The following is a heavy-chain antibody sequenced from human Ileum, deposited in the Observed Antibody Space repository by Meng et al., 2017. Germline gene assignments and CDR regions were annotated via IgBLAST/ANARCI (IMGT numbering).Heavy chain of an antibody. CDR3: ARHGGYSQDF. J-gene: IGHJ4*02. CDR1: SGSISSNTY. V-gene: IGHV4-4*02. Sequence: GPLQGSGPGLVGLSGTLSLTCAVSSGSISSNTYWSWVRQPPGKGLEWIGQISHSGSAYYNPSLKSRVTMSVDKSKSQFSLMLTSVTAADTAIYYCARHGGYSQDFWGQGTLVTVSS. CDR2: ISHSGSA. D-gene: IGHD4-23*01.